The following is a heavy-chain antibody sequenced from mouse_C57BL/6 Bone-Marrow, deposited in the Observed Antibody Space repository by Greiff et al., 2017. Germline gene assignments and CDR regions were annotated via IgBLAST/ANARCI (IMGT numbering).Heavy chain of an antibody. Sequence: QVHVKQPGAELVKPGASVKMSCKASGYTFTSYWITWVKQRPGQGLEWIGDIYPGSGSTNYHEKFKSKATLTVDTSSSTAYMQLSSLTSEDSAVYYCASGGYHIWYFDVWGTGTTVTVSS. J-gene: IGHJ1*03. D-gene: IGHD1-1*02. CDR1: GYTFTSYW. CDR2: IYPGSGST. CDR3: ASGGYHIWYFDV. V-gene: IGHV1-55*01.